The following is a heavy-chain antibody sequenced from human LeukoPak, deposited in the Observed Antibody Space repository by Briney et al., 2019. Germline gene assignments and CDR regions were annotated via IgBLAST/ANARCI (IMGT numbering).Heavy chain of an antibody. CDR3: AKQNTITRGPIDY. CDR2: IKEDGSDK. D-gene: IGHD3-9*01. CDR1: GFTFSNYW. J-gene: IGHJ4*02. V-gene: IGHV3-7*01. Sequence: GGSLRLSCAASGFTFSNYWMDWDRQSPGKGLEWVANIKEDGSDKYYVDSVKGRFTISRDNAKNTLSLQMNSLRVEDTAVYYCAKQNTITRGPIDYWGQGTLVTVSS.